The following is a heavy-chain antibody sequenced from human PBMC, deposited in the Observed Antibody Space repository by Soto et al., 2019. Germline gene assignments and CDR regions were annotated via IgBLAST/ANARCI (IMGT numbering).Heavy chain of an antibody. CDR3: ARVRFWSGYDP. D-gene: IGHD3-3*01. V-gene: IGHV4-31*03. CDR2: IYYSGST. CDR1: VGSISSGGYY. J-gene: IGHJ5*02. Sequence: SETLSLTCTVSVGSISSGGYYWSRIRQHPGKGLEWIGYIYYSGSTYYNPSLKSRVTISVDTSKNQFSLKLSSVTAADTAVYYCARVRFWSGYDPWGQGTLVTVSS.